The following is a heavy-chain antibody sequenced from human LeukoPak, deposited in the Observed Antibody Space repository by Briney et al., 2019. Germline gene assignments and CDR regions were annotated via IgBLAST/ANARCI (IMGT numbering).Heavy chain of an antibody. J-gene: IGHJ4*02. D-gene: IGHD3-10*01. CDR2: IYYSGST. CDR1: GGSISSSSYY. CDR3: ARDGGRLYYGSGRYSVNI. Sequence: PSETLSLTCTVSGGSISSSSYYWGWIRQAPGKGLEWIGSIYYSGSTYYNPSLKSRVTISVDASKNQFSLKLSSVTAADTAVYYCARDGGRLYYGSGRYSVNIWGQGTLVTVSS. V-gene: IGHV4-39*07.